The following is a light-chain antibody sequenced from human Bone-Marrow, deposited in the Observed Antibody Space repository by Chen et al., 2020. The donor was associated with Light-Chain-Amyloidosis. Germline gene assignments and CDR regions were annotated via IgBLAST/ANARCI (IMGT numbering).Light chain of an antibody. J-gene: IGLJ3*02. V-gene: IGLV3-21*02. CDR3: QVWDRSSDRPV. Sequence: SYVLTQPSSVSVAPGQTATIACGGNNIGSTSVHWYQQTPGQAPLLVVYDDSDRPSGIPERLSGSHAGNTATLTISRVEAGDEADYYCQVWDRSSDRPVFGGGTTLPVL. CDR2: DDS. CDR1: NIGSTS.